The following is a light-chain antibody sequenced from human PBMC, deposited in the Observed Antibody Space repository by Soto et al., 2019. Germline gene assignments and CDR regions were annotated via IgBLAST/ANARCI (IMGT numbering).Light chain of an antibody. V-gene: IGLV2-11*01. Sequence: QSVLTQPHSVSGSPGQSVIIPCTGTSSDVGGYNYVSWYQRHAGKGPKLIIYDVSERPSGVPDRFSASKSGNTASLTISGLQVEDEADYYCSSYAGNYVYVFGSGTKVTV. CDR1: SSDVGGYNY. CDR2: DVS. J-gene: IGLJ1*01. CDR3: SSYAGNYVYV.